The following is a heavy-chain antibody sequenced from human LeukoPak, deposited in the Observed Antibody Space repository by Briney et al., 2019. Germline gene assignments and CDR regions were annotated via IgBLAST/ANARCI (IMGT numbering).Heavy chain of an antibody. CDR1: GGSISNYY. V-gene: IGHV4-4*07. CDR2: IYSSGST. Sequence: KSSETLSLTCTVSGGSISNYYWSWIRQPAGKGLEWIGRIYSSGSTDYNPSLKSRVTMSVDTSKNQFSLKLSSVTAADTAVYYCARGPPPDFDYWGQGTLVTVSS. J-gene: IGHJ4*02. CDR3: ARGPPPDFDY.